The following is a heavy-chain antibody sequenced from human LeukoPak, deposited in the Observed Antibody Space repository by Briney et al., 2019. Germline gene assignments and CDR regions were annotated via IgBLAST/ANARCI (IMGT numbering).Heavy chain of an antibody. D-gene: IGHD5-24*01. CDR1: GGSFSGYY. CDR2: INHSGST. V-gene: IGHV4-34*01. CDR3: ARGRDGYNSDYFGY. Sequence: SETLSLTCAVYGGSFSGYYWSWIRQPPGKGLEWIGEINHSGSTNYNPSLKSRVTISVDTSKNRFSLKLSSVTAADTAVYYCARGRDGYNSDYFGYWGQGTLVTVSS. J-gene: IGHJ4*02.